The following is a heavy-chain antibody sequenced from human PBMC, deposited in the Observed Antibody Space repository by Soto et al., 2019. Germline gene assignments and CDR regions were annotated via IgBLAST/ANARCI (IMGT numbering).Heavy chain of an antibody. J-gene: IGHJ4*02. D-gene: IGHD4-17*01. V-gene: IGHV3-23*01. CDR1: GLTFSSYA. CDR3: AKVDYGDSFDY. CDR2: IGGSGTNT. Sequence: EVQLLDSGGGLVQPGGSLRLSCVASGLTFSSYAMSWVRQVPGKGPEWGSLIGGSGTNTYYADSVKGRFTISRDNSKNTLYLQMNSLRAEDTAVYYCAKVDYGDSFDYWGQGTPVTVSS.